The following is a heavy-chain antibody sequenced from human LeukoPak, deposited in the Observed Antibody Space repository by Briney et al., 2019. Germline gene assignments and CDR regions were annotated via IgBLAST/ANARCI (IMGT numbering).Heavy chain of an antibody. Sequence: ASVKVSCKASGGTFSSYAISWVRQAPGQGLEWMGRIIPILGIANYAQKFQGRVTITADKSTSTAYMELNSLRSEDTAVYYCARTRKSDSYGYWDYWGQGTLVTVSS. D-gene: IGHD5-18*01. J-gene: IGHJ4*02. CDR2: IIPILGIA. CDR3: ARTRKSDSYGYWDY. CDR1: GGTFSSYA. V-gene: IGHV1-69*04.